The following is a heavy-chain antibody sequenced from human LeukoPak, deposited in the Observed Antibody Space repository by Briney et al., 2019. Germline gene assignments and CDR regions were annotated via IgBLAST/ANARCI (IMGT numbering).Heavy chain of an antibody. V-gene: IGHV4-4*07. CDR3: ARTRYYYNSRSYGAPYYFDY. CDR2: IYNGGII. D-gene: IGHD3-10*01. J-gene: IGHJ4*02. Sequence: SETLSLTCTVSGDSISRYYWSWIRQPAGKGLEWIGRIYNGGIITYNPSLKSRVTMSIDTSNNQFSLKLSSVTAADTAVYYCARTRYYYNSRSYGAPYYFDYWGQGTLVTVSS. CDR1: GDSISRYY.